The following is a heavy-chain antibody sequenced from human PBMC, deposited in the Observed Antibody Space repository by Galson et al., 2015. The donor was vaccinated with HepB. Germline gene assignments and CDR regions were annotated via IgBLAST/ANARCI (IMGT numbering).Heavy chain of an antibody. CDR2: VYWDDDK. CDR1: GFSLTTSGEA. Sequence: PALVKPTQTLTLTCSFSGFSLTTSGEAVGWIRQPPGKTLEWLALVYWDDDKRYSPSLKNRLTITKDTSKNRVVLTVANMDPVDTATYHCVHQYFYGPEGGNWFDSWGQGTPVIVSS. CDR3: VHQYFYGPEGGNWFDS. D-gene: IGHD3-10*01. V-gene: IGHV2-5*02. J-gene: IGHJ5*01.